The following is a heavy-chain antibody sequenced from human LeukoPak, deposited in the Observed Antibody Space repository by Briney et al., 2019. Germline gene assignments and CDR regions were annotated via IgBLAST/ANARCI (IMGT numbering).Heavy chain of an antibody. CDR1: GYTFTSYG. V-gene: IGHV1-18*01. Sequence: GASVKVSCKASGYTFTSYGISWVRQAPGQGLEWMGWISAYNGNTKYSQKLQGRVTMTTETSTSTAYMELRSLTSDDTAFYYCATLGYDSSGYPLLDYWGQGTLVTVSS. D-gene: IGHD3-22*01. CDR2: ISAYNGNT. J-gene: IGHJ4*02. CDR3: ATLGYDSSGYPLLDY.